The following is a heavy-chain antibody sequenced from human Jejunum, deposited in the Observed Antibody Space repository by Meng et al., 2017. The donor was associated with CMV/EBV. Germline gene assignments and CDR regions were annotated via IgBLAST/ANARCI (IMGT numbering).Heavy chain of an antibody. CDR2: ISGSGSGDST. V-gene: IGHV3-23*01. D-gene: IGHD2-2*02. CDR3: AKGALYCSSTACYTKTAGYYYGLDV. Sequence: RQAPGKGLEGVSVISGSGSGDSTFYADSVKGRFTISRDNSKNTLYLQMSSLRVEDTAIYYCAKGALYCSSTACYTKTAGYYYGLDVWGQGTTVTVSS. J-gene: IGHJ6*02.